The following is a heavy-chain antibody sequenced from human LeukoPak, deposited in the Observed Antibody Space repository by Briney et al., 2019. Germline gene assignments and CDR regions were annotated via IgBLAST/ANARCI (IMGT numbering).Heavy chain of an antibody. CDR3: AKDVGRFDSSGLTDY. V-gene: IGHV3-23*01. Sequence: GGSLRLSCAASGFTSSSYAMSWVRQAPGKGLEWVSAISGSGGSTYYADSVKGRFTISRDNSKNTLYLQMNSLRAEDTAVYYCAKDVGRFDSSGLTDYWGQGTLVTVSS. CDR2: ISGSGGST. CDR1: GFTSSSYA. J-gene: IGHJ4*02. D-gene: IGHD3-22*01.